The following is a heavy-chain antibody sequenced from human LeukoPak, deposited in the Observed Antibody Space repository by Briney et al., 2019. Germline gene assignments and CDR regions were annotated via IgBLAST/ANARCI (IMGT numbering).Heavy chain of an antibody. J-gene: IGHJ4*02. V-gene: IGHV3-23*01. CDR1: GFTFSSYA. Sequence: PGGSLRLSCAASGFTFSSYAMTWVRQAPGKGLEWISALNGSGGSTYYADSVKGRFTISRDNSKNTLYLQMNSLRAEDTAVYYCAKRIDFSPISSTFDYWGQGTLVTVSS. CDR3: AKRIDFSPISSTFDY. CDR2: LNGSGGST. D-gene: IGHD3-3*01.